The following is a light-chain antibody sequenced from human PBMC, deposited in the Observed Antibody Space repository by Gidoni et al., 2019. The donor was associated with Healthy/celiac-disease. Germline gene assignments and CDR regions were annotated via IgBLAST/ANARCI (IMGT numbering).Light chain of an antibody. CDR1: SSDVGGYNY. CDR3: SSYTSSSTYV. V-gene: IGLV2-14*01. CDR2: EVS. Sequence: VSGSPGQSITISCTGTSSDVGGYNYVSWYQQHPGKAPKLMIYEVSNRPSGVSNRFSGSKSGNTASLTISGLQAEDEAYYYCSSYTSSSTYVFGTGTKGTVL. J-gene: IGLJ1*01.